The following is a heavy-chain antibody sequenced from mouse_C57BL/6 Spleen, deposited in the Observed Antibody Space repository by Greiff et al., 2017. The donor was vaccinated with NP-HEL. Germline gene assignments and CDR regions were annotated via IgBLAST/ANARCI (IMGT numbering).Heavy chain of an antibody. D-gene: IGHD1-1*01. CDR2: IDPSDSYT. Sequence: QVHVKQPGAELVRPGTSVKLSCKASGYTFTSYWMHWVKQRPGQGLEWIGVIDPSDSYTNYNQKFKGKATLTVDTSSSTAYMQLSSLTSEDSAVYYCARWYYGSSHYAMDYWGQGTSVTVSS. CDR3: ARWYYGSSHYAMDY. CDR1: GYTFTSYW. V-gene: IGHV1-59*01. J-gene: IGHJ4*01.